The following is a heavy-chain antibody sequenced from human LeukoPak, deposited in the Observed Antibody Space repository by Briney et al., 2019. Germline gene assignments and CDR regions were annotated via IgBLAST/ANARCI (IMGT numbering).Heavy chain of an antibody. D-gene: IGHD6-13*01. CDR2: VDTNSGIT. J-gene: IGHJ6*03. V-gene: IGHV1-8*03. CDR1: GYAFTSYD. Sequence: ASLTVSSQATGYAFTSYDLTWVRQATGQGHEWMGWVDTNSGITGYAQKFQGGVTITRNTSISPAYMELSSLRSEDTAVYDCARTPYSSSWQSYYCYYMDVWGKGTTVNVSS. CDR3: ARTPYSSSWQSYYCYYMDV.